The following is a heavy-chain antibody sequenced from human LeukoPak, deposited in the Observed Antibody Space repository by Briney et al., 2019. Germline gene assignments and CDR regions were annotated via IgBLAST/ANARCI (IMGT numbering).Heavy chain of an antibody. V-gene: IGHV4-59*05. CDR3: ASQSNKDY. D-gene: IGHD1/OR15-1a*01. CDR2: IYYSGST. CDR1: GGSISSYY. Sequence: PSETLSLTCSVSGGSISSYYGSWIRQPPGMGLEWIGSIYYSGSTYYNPSLKSRVTISVDTSKNQFSLKLSSVTAADTAVYYCASQSNKDYWGQGTLVTVSS. J-gene: IGHJ4*02.